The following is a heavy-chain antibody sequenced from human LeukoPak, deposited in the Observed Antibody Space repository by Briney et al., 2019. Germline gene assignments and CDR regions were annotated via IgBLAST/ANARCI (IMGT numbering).Heavy chain of an antibody. Sequence: GGSLRLSCAASGFTFSSYSMNWVRQAPGKGLEWVSSISSSSSYIYYADSVKGRFTISRDNAKNSLYLQMNSLRAEDTAVYYCRAGGFTAMVIYATDPFDYWGQGTLVTVSS. CDR2: ISSSSSYI. V-gene: IGHV3-21*01. CDR1: GFTFSSYS. CDR3: RAGGFTAMVIYATDPFDY. J-gene: IGHJ4*02. D-gene: IGHD5-18*01.